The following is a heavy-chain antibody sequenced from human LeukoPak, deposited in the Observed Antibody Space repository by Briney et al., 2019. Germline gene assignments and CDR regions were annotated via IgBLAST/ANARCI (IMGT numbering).Heavy chain of an antibody. CDR1: GFPFSGYA. V-gene: IGHV3-30-3*01. J-gene: IGHJ4*02. D-gene: IGHD1-14*01. Sequence: PGGSRRLSCAASGFPFSGYAMHWVRQAPGKGLEWVALISYDGNIKYYADSVKGRFTISRDNSKRELYLHMNSLRGEDTAVFYCAREEEPRLDYWGQGTPVTVSS. CDR2: ISYDGNIK. CDR3: AREEEPRLDY.